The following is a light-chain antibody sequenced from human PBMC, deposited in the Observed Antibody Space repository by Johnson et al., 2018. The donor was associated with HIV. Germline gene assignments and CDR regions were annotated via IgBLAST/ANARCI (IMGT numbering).Light chain of an antibody. CDR1: SSNIGNNY. J-gene: IGLJ1*01. CDR2: ENN. V-gene: IGLV1-51*02. Sequence: QSVLTQPPSVSAAPGQKVTISCSGSSSNIGNNYVSWYQQLPETAPKVLIYENNKRPSGIPDRFSGSKSGTSATLGITGLPTGDEADYYCGTWDSSLSAGGYVFGTGTKVTVL. CDR3: GTWDSSLSAGGYV.